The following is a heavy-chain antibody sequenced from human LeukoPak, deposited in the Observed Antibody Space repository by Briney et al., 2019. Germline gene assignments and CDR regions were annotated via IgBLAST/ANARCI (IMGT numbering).Heavy chain of an antibody. V-gene: IGHV3-21*01. CDR2: ISSSSSYI. Sequence: GVSLRLSCAASGFTFSYYIMNWVRQAPGKGLEWVSSISSSSSYIYYADSMKGRFTISRDNAKNSLYLQMNSLRAEDTAVYYCARSSTLTAEIDYWGQGTLVTVSS. D-gene: IGHD2-21*02. CDR3: ARSSTLTAEIDY. CDR1: GFTFSYYI. J-gene: IGHJ4*02.